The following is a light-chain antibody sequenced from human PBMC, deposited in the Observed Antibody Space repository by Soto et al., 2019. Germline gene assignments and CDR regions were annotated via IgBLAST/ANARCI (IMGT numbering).Light chain of an antibody. V-gene: IGKV3-20*01. CDR3: QQYGSSPPYT. CDR1: QSVSSSY. Sequence: EIVLTQSPGTLSLSPGERATLSCRASQSVSSSYLAWYQQKPGQAPRRLIYGASSRATGIPDRFSGSGSGKDFTLTISRLEPEDFAVYYCQQYGSSPPYTFGQGTKLEIK. J-gene: IGKJ2*01. CDR2: GAS.